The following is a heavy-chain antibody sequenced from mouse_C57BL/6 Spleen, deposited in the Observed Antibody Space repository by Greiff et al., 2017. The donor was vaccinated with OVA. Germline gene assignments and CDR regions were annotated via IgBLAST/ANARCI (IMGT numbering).Heavy chain of an antibody. CDR2: ISSGGSYT. D-gene: IGHD2-2*01. CDR1: GFTFSSYG. CDR3: ARHSGYDAGYYFDY. J-gene: IGHJ2*01. V-gene: IGHV5-6*01. Sequence: EVQLVESGGDLVKPGGSLKLSCAASGFTFSSYGMSWVRQTPDKRLEWVATISSGGSYTYYPDSVKGRFTISRDNAKNTLYLQMSSLKSEDTAMYYCARHSGYDAGYYFDYWGQGTTLTVSS.